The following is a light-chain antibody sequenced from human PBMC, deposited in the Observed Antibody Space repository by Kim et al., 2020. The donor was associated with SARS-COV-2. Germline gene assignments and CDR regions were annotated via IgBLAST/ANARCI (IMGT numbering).Light chain of an antibody. V-gene: IGLV3-1*01. CDR2: QDS. Sequence: SYELTQPPSVSVSPGQTASITCSGDKLGDKYACWYQQKPGQSPVLVIYQDSKRPSGIPERFSGSNSGNTATLTISGTQAMDEADYYCQAWDSSILVFGGGTQLTV. CDR3: QAWDSSILV. CDR1: KLGDKY. J-gene: IGLJ2*01.